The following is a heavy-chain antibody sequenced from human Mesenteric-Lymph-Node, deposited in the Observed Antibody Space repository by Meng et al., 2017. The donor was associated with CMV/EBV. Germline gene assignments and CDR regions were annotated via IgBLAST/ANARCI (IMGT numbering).Heavy chain of an antibody. CDR2: ISGSATNT. Sequence: GESLKISCAASGFTFSDYYMSWIRQAPGKGLEWVSTISGSATNTNYADSVKGRLIISRDNSKNTLFLQMNSLRAEDTAVYFCAKSPRLYYFDYWGQGILVTVSS. J-gene: IGHJ4*02. CDR3: AKSPRLYYFDY. D-gene: IGHD2-2*02. CDR1: GFTFSDYY. V-gene: IGHV3-23*01.